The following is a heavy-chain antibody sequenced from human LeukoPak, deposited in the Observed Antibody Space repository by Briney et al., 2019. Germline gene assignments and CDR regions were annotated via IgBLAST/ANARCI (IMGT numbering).Heavy chain of an antibody. Sequence: SETLSLTCAVYGGSFSGYYWSWIRQPPGKGLEWLGEINHSGSTNYNPSLKSRVTISVDTSKNQFSLKLSSVTAADTAVYYCARSGVGYYDFWSGYSHENWFDPWGQGTLVTVSS. CDR3: ARSGVGYYDFWSGYSHENWFDP. D-gene: IGHD3-3*01. CDR2: INHSGST. J-gene: IGHJ5*02. CDR1: GGSFSGYY. V-gene: IGHV4-34*01.